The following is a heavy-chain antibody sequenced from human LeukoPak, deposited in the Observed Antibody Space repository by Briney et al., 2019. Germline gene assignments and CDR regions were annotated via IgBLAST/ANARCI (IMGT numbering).Heavy chain of an antibody. CDR2: IKGDGSST. CDR3: ARDGYSFGHDFDY. Sequence: GSLRLSCAASGFTFSSYWMHWVRHTPGKGLVWVSRIKGDGSSTSYADSVKGRFTISRDNAKNTLYLQMNSVRAEDTAVYYCARDGYSFGHDFDYWGQGTLVTVSS. D-gene: IGHD5-18*01. CDR1: GFTFSSYW. J-gene: IGHJ4*02. V-gene: IGHV3-74*01.